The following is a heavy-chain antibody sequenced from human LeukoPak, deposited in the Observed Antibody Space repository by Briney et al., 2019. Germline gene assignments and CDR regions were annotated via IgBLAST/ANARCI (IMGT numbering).Heavy chain of an antibody. Sequence: GGSLRLSCAASGFTFSDYNMRWIRQAPGKGLEWVSSISRSGSTKYYADSVKGRFTISRDNSKNTLYLQMNSLRAEDTAVYYCARDCSSTSCYDVWGKGTTVTISS. D-gene: IGHD2-2*01. CDR3: ARDCSSTSCYDV. CDR1: GFTFSDYN. CDR2: ISRSGSTK. V-gene: IGHV3-11*04. J-gene: IGHJ6*04.